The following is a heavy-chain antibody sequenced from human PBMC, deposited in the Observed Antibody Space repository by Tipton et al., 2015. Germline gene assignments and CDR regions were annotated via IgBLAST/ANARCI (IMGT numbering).Heavy chain of an antibody. V-gene: IGHV3-49*03. CDR3: TRDSRATIFMDV. Sequence: SLRLSCSGSGFTFGDYGLIWLRQAPGKGLEWVGFIRSKPHGGTTEYAASVRGRFTISRDDSENIAYLEMNSLKTEDTAVYFCTRDSRATIFMDVWGQGTTVTVSS. CDR1: GFTFGDYG. J-gene: IGHJ6*02. CDR2: IRSKPHGGTT. D-gene: IGHD3-3*02.